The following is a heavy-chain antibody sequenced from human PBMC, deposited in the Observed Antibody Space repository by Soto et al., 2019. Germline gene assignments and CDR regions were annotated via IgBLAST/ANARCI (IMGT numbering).Heavy chain of an antibody. J-gene: IGHJ4*02. D-gene: IGHD4-17*01. Sequence: QVQLVESGGGVVQPGRSLRLSCAASGFTFSSYAMHWVRQAPGKGLEWVAVISYDGSNKYYADSVKGRFTISRDNSKNTLYLQMNSLRAEDTAAYYCARALYGDYPYWGQGTLVTVSS. V-gene: IGHV3-30-3*01. CDR2: ISYDGSNK. CDR3: ARALYGDYPY. CDR1: GFTFSSYA.